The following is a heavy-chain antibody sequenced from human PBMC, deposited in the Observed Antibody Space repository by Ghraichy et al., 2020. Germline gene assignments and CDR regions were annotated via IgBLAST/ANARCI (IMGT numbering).Heavy chain of an antibody. CDR3: AKAAHPTYCSGGSCYPCLDY. D-gene: IGHD2-15*01. J-gene: IGHJ4*02. CDR1: GFTFSSYA. Sequence: GGSLRLSCAVSGFTFSSYAMSWVRQAPGKGLEWVSAISGSGGSTYYADSVKGRFTISRDNSKNTLYLQMNSLRAEDTAVYYCAKAAHPTYCSGGSCYPCLDYWGQGTLVTVSS. CDR2: ISGSGGST. V-gene: IGHV3-23*01.